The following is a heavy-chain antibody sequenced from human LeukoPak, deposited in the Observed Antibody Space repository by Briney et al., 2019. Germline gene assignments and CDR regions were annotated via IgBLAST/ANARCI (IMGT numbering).Heavy chain of an antibody. J-gene: IGHJ4*02. CDR3: AKQLGYCSDGSCYFPY. CDR2: ISNNGGYT. CDR1: GFTFSSSA. Sequence: GGSLRLSCAASGFTFSSSAMSWVRKAPGKGLEWVSAISNNGGYTYYADSVQGRFTISRDNSKSTLCLQMNSLRAEDTAVYYSAKQLGYCSDGSCYFPYWGQGTLVTVSS. V-gene: IGHV3-23*01. D-gene: IGHD2-15*01.